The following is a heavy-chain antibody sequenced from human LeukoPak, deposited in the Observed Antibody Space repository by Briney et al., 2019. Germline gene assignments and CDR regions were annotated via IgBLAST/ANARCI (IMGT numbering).Heavy chain of an antibody. CDR1: GGSVSSGSYY. D-gene: IGHD3-10*01. V-gene: IGHV4-61*01. Sequence: KASETLSLTCTVSGGSVSSGSYYWSWIRQPPGKGLEWIGYIYYSGSTNYNPSLKSRVTISVDTSKNQFSLKLSSVTAADTAVYYCARGGEYYYGSGSLNWFDPWGQGTLVTVSS. CDR2: IYYSGST. CDR3: ARGGEYYYGSGSLNWFDP. J-gene: IGHJ5*02.